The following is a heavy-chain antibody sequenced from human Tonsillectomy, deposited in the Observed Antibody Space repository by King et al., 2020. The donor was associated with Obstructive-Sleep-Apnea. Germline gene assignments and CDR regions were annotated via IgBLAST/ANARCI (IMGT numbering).Heavy chain of an antibody. Sequence: VQLVESGGGLVKPGGSLRLSCAASGFTFSSYIMNWVRQAPGKGLEWVSSISSSSSYIYYADSVKGRFTISRDNAKNSLYLQMNSLRAEETAVYYCARDRDSSSFPRHDAFDIWGQGTMVTVSS. J-gene: IGHJ3*02. CDR1: GFTFSSYI. D-gene: IGHD6-6*01. CDR2: ISSSSSYI. V-gene: IGHV3-21*01. CDR3: ARDRDSSSFPRHDAFDI.